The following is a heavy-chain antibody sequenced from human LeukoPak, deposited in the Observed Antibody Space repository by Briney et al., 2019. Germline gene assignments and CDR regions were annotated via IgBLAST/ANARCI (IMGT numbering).Heavy chain of an antibody. CDR2: ISRTTGTT. CDR3: ARDSEFGDSGYDLFDY. V-gene: IGHV3-23*01. CDR1: GFTFSDNA. Sequence: PGGSLRLSCAASGFTFSDNAMSWVRQAPGKGLEGVSPISRTTGTTYYADSVKSRFTISRDNAKKSLYLEMNNLRAEDTAAYYCARDSEFGDSGYDLFDYWGQGTLVTVSS. J-gene: IGHJ4*02. D-gene: IGHD5-12*01.